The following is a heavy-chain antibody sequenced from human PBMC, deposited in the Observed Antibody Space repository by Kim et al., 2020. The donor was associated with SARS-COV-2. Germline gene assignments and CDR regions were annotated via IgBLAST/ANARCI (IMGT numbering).Heavy chain of an antibody. D-gene: IGHD2-2*01. J-gene: IGHJ4*02. V-gene: IGHV3-23*01. CDR1: GFTFSSFF. CDR3: ARTMETVVDTNQVNFYS. CDR2: ISNSGDVT. Sequence: GGSLRLSCAASGFTFSSFFMSWVRQAPGKGLEWVSAISNSGDVTNYADSVKGRFTISRDSSKNTLFLQMNSLRAEDTAVYYCARTMETVVDTNQVNFYSWGQGALVTVSS.